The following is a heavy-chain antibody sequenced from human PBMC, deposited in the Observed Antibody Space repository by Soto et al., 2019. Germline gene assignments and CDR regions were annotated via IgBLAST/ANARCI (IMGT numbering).Heavy chain of an antibody. Sequence: GGSLRLSCAASGFTFSSYGMHWVRQAPGKGLEWVAVIWYDGSNKYYADSVKGRFTISRDNSKNTLYLQMNSLRAEDTAVYYWARGLTLDDSSGYYYDYGMDVWGQGTTVTGSS. CDR2: IWYDGSNK. J-gene: IGHJ6*02. V-gene: IGHV3-33*01. CDR1: GFTFSSYG. D-gene: IGHD3-22*01. CDR3: ARGLTLDDSSGYYYDYGMDV.